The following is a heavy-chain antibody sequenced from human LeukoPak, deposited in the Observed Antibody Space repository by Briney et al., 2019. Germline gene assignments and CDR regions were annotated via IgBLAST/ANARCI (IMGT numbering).Heavy chain of an antibody. D-gene: IGHD6-13*01. V-gene: IGHV1-18*01. CDR3: ANSNTIHRSSWYVNWFDP. CDR1: GYTFSNYG. J-gene: IGHJ5*02. CDR2: ISSYNDNT. Sequence: ASVKVSCKASGYTFSNYGISWVRQAPGQGLEWMGWISSYNDNTNYAQKLQGRVTMTTDTSTSTAYMELRSLRSDDTAVYYCANSNTIHRSSWYVNWFDPWGQGTLVTVSS.